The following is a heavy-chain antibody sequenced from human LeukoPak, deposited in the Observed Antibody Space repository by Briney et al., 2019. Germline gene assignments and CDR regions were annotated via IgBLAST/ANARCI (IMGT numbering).Heavy chain of an antibody. D-gene: IGHD6-19*01. Sequence: GGSLRLSCAASGFTFSSCAMSWVRQAPGKGLEWVSAISGSGGSTYYADSVKGRFTIPRANSKNTLYLQINSLRAEDTAVYYCAKFPPGIAVAGHFDYWGQGTLVTVSS. V-gene: IGHV3-23*01. CDR3: AKFPPGIAVAGHFDY. J-gene: IGHJ4*02. CDR1: GFTFSSCA. CDR2: ISGSGGST.